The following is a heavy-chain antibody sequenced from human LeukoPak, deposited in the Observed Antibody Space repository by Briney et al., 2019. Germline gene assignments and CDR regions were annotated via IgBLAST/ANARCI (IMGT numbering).Heavy chain of an antibody. CDR2: ISTTGRTI. Sequence: GGSLSLSCAASGFAFSGYEMNWVRQAPGKGLEWISYISTTGRTIYYAASVKGRVTISRDNAKNSLYLRMISLSAEDTAVYYCARGDDYGNSLVAYWGQGTLVTVSS. D-gene: IGHD4-11*01. J-gene: IGHJ4*02. CDR1: GFAFSGYE. V-gene: IGHV3-48*03. CDR3: ARGDDYGNSLVAY.